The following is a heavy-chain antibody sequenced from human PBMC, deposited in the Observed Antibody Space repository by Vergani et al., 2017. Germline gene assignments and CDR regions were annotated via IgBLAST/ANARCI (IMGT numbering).Heavy chain of an antibody. CDR1: GFTFSTYS. Sequence: EEQLVESGGGLVKPGESLTLSCRSSGFTFSTYSMNWVRQAPGKGLEWVTSISSSSSYIYYADSVKGRFTISRDNAKNALYLQMNSLRAEDTAVYYCARDFIADRTYAYWGQGTLVTVSS. CDR2: ISSSSSYI. V-gene: IGHV3-21*02. D-gene: IGHD6-6*01. J-gene: IGHJ4*02. CDR3: ARDFIADRTYAY.